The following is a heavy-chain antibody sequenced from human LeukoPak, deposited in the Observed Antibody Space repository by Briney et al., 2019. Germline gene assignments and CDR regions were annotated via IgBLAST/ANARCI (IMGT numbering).Heavy chain of an antibody. V-gene: IGHV4-34*01. Sequence: SETLSLTCAVYAGSFSGYYWSWIRQPPGKGLEWIGEINHSGSTNYNPSLKSRVTISVDTSKNQFSLKLSSVTAADTAVYYCARGDYFDYWGQGILVTVSS. J-gene: IGHJ4*02. CDR1: AGSFSGYY. CDR2: INHSGST. CDR3: ARGDYFDY.